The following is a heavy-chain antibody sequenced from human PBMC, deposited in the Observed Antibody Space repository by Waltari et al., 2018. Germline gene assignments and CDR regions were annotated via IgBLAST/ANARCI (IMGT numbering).Heavy chain of an antibody. D-gene: IGHD1-26*01. V-gene: IGHV3-21*01. CDR1: GFDFSTSS. CDR3: AREGGTYYFDY. J-gene: IGHJ4*02. CDR2: ISSSSSYI. Sequence: EVQLVASGGGLVKPGGSLRLCCAASGFDFSTSSLHWVRQAQGKGLEGVSSISSSSSYIYFADSLKGRFTISRDNAKSSLYLQMNSLRAEDTAFYYCAREGGTYYFDYWGQGTLVTVSS.